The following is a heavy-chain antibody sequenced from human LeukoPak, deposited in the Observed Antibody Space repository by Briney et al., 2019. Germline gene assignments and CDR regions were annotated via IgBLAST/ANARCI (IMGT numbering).Heavy chain of an antibody. V-gene: IGHV3-30*02. CDR2: IRYDGSNK. D-gene: IGHD7-27*01. CDR3: AKDQRSTGAPYYFDY. J-gene: IGHJ4*02. Sequence: AGGSLRLSCAASGFTFSTYGVHWVRQAPGKGLEWVAFIRYDGSNKYYADSVKGRFTISRDNSKSTLYLQRNSLRAEDTAMYYCAKDQRSTGAPYYFDYWGQGTLVTVSS. CDR1: GFTFSTYG.